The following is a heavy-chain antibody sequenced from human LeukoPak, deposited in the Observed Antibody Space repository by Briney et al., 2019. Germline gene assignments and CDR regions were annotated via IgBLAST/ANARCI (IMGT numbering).Heavy chain of an antibody. V-gene: IGHV3-20*04. J-gene: IGHJ6*03. Sequence: GGPLRLPCAASGFTFDDYGMSWVRQAPGKGLEWVSGINWYGGNTGYADSVKGRFTISRDNAKNSLYLQMNSLRAEDTALYYCAREIASGITIFGVVIPAYMDVWGKGTTVTVSS. CDR2: INWYGGNT. CDR1: GFTFDDYG. D-gene: IGHD3-3*01. CDR3: AREIASGITIFGVVIPAYMDV.